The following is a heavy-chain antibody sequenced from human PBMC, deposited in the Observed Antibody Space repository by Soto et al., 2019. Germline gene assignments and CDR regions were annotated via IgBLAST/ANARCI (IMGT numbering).Heavy chain of an antibody. V-gene: IGHV5-10-1*01. CDR2: IDPSDSYT. CDR3: ARLRPDGYYGMDV. Sequence: PGESLKISCKGSGYSFTIYCISWVLQRPGKGLEWMGRIDPSDSYTNYSPSFQGHVTISADKSISTAYLQWSSLKASDTAMYYCARLRPDGYYGMDVWGQGTTVTVSS. CDR1: GYSFTIYC. J-gene: IGHJ6*02.